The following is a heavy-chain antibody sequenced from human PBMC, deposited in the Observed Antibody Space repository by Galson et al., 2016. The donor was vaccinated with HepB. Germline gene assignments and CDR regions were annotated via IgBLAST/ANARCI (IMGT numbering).Heavy chain of an antibody. CDR2: FDPDDGET. J-gene: IGHJ3*02. D-gene: IGHD3-10*01. CDR1: GYTLTDLS. V-gene: IGHV1-24*01. CDR3: ATGRLVLPWFRDFPTDDVKTVPYAFDI. Sequence: SVKVSCKVSGYTLTDLSMHWVRQAPGKGLEWMGGFDPDDGETIYAQKFQGRFTMTADTSTDTAYMDLSSLKSEDTAVNYCATGRLVLPWFRDFPTDDVKTVPYAFDIGGQGTMVTVSS.